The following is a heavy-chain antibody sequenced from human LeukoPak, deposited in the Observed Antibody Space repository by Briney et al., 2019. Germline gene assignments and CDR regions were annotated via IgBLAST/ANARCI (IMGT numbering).Heavy chain of an antibody. CDR2: INHSGST. Sequence: GSLRLSCAASGFTFSNYSMNWVRQAPGKGLEWVGEINHSGSTNYNPSLKSRVTISVDTSKNQFSLKLSSVTAADTAVYYCARGLNDSWTGENYWGQGTLVTVSS. CDR1: GFTFSNYS. D-gene: IGHD3-3*01. V-gene: IGHV4-34*01. J-gene: IGHJ4*02. CDR3: ARGLNDSWTGENY.